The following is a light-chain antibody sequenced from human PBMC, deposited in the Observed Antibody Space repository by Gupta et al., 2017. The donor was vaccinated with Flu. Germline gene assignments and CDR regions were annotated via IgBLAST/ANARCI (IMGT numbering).Light chain of an antibody. CDR1: SIRNGY. Sequence: QTFMCTSQGYSIRNGYASCYQQQPGQTSCVVIYSNNIRPSGTPSRFSFSSSGNTASLTITGAPAEDEADYYCHSRDSTDNHQAVFGGGTKLTVL. CDR2: SNN. J-gene: IGLJ2*01. CDR3: HSRDSTDNHQAV. V-gene: IGLV3-19*01.